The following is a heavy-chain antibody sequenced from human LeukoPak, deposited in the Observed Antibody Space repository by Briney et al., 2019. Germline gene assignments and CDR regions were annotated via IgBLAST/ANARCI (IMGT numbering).Heavy chain of an antibody. CDR3: ARVYSEDDNWFDP. V-gene: IGHV4-61*02. CDR2: IYTSGST. CDR1: GGSISSGSYY. D-gene: IGHD2-15*01. J-gene: IGHJ5*02. Sequence: SQTLSLTCTVSGGSISSGSYYWSWIRQPTGKGLEWIGRIYTSGSTNYNPSFKSRVTISVDTSKNQFSLKLSSVTAADTAVYYCARVYSEDDNWFDPWGQGTLVTVSS.